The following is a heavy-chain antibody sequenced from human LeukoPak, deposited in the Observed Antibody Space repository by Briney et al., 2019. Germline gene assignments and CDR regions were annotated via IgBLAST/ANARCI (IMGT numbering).Heavy chain of an antibody. CDR2: INGGTGNT. J-gene: IGHJ4*02. CDR3: ARAGGFGESGDYSDY. Sequence: ASVKVSCKASGYTFTSYGISWVRQAPGQRLEWMGWINGGTGNTKYSQQFHDRVTITRETSANTAYMELTSLTSEDTAVYYCARAGGFGESGDYSDYWGQGTLVTVSS. D-gene: IGHD3-10*01. V-gene: IGHV1-3*01. CDR1: GYTFTSYG.